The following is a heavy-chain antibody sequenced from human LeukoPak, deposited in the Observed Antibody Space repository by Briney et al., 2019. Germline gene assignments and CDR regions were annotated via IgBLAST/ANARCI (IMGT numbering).Heavy chain of an antibody. CDR2: ISSSSSYI. V-gene: IGHV3-21*01. Sequence: GGSLRLSCAASGFTFSSYSMNWVRQAPGKGLEWVSSISSSSSYIYYADSVKGRFTISRDNAKDSLYLQMNSLRAEDTAVYYCARDKTYSSGSLYGYWGQGTLVTVSS. J-gene: IGHJ4*02. CDR3: ARDKTYSSGSLYGY. D-gene: IGHD6-19*01. CDR1: GFTFSSYS.